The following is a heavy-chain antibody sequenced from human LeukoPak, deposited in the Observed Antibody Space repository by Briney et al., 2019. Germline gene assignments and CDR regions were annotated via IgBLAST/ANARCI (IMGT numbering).Heavy chain of an antibody. V-gene: IGHV3-30-3*01. J-gene: IGHJ4*02. CDR1: GFTFSSYA. Sequence: PGGSLRLSCAAAGFTFSSYAMHWVRQAPGKGLEWVAVISYDGSNKYYADSVKGRFTISRDNSKNTLYLQMNSLRAEDTAVYYCARGGGTIVGATPLSGWGQGTLVTVSS. D-gene: IGHD1-26*01. CDR2: ISYDGSNK. CDR3: ARGGGTIVGATPLSG.